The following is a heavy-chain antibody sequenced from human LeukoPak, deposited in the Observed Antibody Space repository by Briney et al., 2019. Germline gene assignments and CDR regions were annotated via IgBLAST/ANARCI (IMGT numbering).Heavy chain of an antibody. CDR1: GYTFTSYA. V-gene: IGHV7-4-1*02. CDR2: INTNTGNP. CDR3: ARIVEMATNGAFDI. D-gene: IGHD5-24*01. Sequence: ASVKVSCKASGYTFTSYAMNWVRQASGQGLEWMGWINTNTGNPTYAQGFTGRFVFSLDTSVSTAYLQISSLKAEDTAVYYCARIVEMATNGAFDIWGQGTMVTVSS. J-gene: IGHJ3*02.